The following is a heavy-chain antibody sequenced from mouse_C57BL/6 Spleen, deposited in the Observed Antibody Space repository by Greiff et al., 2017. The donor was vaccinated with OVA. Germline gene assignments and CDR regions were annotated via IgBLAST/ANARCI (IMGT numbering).Heavy chain of an antibody. CDR3: ARSSWDVWYFDV. D-gene: IGHD4-1*01. V-gene: IGHV1-4*01. Sequence: VKLMESGAELARPGASVKMSCKASGYTFTSYTMHWVKQRPGQGLEWIGYINPSSGYTKYNQKFKDKATLTADKSSSTAYMQLSSLTSEDSAVYYCARSSWDVWYFDVWGTGTTVTVSS. CDR1: GYTFTSYT. J-gene: IGHJ1*03. CDR2: INPSSGYT.